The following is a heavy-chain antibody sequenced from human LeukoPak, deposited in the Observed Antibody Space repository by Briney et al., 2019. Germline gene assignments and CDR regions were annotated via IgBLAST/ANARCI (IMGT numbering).Heavy chain of an antibody. CDR1: GFTFSSYD. CDR2: IGTAGDT. V-gene: IGHV3-13*01. J-gene: IGHJ5*02. Sequence: GGSLRLSCAASGFTFSSYDMHWVRQATGKGLGWVSAIGTAGDTYYPGSVKGRFTISRENAKNSLYLQMNSLRAGDTAVYYCARGSESVGATTDSNWFDPWGQGTLVTVSS. D-gene: IGHD4-17*01. CDR3: ARGSESVGATTDSNWFDP.